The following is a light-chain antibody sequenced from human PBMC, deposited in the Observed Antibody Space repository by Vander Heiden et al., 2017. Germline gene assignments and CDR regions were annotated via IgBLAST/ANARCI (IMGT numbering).Light chain of an antibody. CDR3: MQSIQTPWT. Sequence: DIVMTQSPFSLLVTPGESASISCRSSQSLLHSNGYNYLDWYLQKPGQSPQVLIYLGSYRASGVPDRFSGSGSGTDFTLKISRVEAEDVGVYYCMQSIQTPWTFGQGTKVEIK. J-gene: IGKJ1*01. V-gene: IGKV2-28*01. CDR1: QSLLHSNGYNY. CDR2: LGS.